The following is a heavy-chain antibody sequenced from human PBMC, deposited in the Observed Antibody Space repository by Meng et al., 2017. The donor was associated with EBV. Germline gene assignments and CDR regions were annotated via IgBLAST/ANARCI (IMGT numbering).Heavy chain of an antibody. D-gene: IGHD3-10*01. V-gene: IGHV1-69*01. J-gene: IGHJ4*02. CDR3: ASESGRGYTPDY. CDR2: FLPTLGAP. Sequence: QVQLWQSAAGVKKPWSSVKVSCKPSGGPFRNYAISWVRQAPGQGLEWLGGFLPTLGAPNYAQKFHGRVSITADESTSTHYMDLSSLRSEDTAVYYCASESGRGYTPDYWGQGTLVTVSS. CDR1: GGPFRNYA.